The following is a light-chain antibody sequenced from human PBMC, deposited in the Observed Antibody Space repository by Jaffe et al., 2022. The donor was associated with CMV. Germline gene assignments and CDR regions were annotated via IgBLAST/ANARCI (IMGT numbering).Light chain of an antibody. J-gene: IGKJ3*01. CDR3: QQYNKWPLT. CDR1: QSVSDY. Sequence: EIVMTQSPATLSLSPGKRVTLSCRASQSVSDYLAWYQQKPGQTPRLLISGASTRATGVPARFSGSGSGTEFTLIISSLQSEDFAVYYCQQYNKWPLTFGPGTKVDIK. CDR2: GAS. V-gene: IGKV3-15*01.